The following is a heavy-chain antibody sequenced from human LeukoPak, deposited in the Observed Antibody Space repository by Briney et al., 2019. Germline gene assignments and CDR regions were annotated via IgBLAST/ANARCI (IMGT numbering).Heavy chain of an antibody. CDR2: INPNSGGT. J-gene: IGHJ4*02. V-gene: IGHV1-2*02. D-gene: IGHD3-22*01. CDR1: GYTFTGYY. CDR3: ARDYYDSSGYFPPGY. Sequence: ASVKVSCKASGYTFTGYYMHWVRRAPGQGLEWMGWINPNSGGTNYAQKFQGRVTMTTDTSTSTAYMELRSLRSDDTAVYYCARDYYDSSGYFPPGYWGQGTLVTVSS.